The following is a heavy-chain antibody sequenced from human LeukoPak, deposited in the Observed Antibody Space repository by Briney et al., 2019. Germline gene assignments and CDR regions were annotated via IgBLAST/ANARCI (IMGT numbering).Heavy chain of an antibody. V-gene: IGHV4-31*03. D-gene: IGHD4-23*01. CDR1: GGSISSGGYY. CDR3: ARVNYRGSPRATDAPYFDS. Sequence: PSQTLSLTCTVPGGSISSGGYYWSWIRQHPGKGLEWIGYIYYSGSTYYNPSLKSRVTISVDTSKNQFSLKLSSVTAADTAVYYCARVNYRGSPRATDAPYFDSWGQGSLVTVSS. CDR2: IYYSGST. J-gene: IGHJ4*02.